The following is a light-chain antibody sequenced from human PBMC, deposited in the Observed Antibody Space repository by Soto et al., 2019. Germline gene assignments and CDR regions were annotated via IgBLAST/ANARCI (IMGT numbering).Light chain of an antibody. Sequence: QSVLTQPASVSGSPGQSITISCTGTSSDVGGYNYVSWYQQHPGKAPKLVIFDVRDRPSGVSNRFSGSKSGNTASLTISGLQADDEADYYCSSYTRSSSRLSVFGTGTKLTVL. CDR2: DVR. V-gene: IGLV2-14*01. CDR1: SSDVGGYNY. J-gene: IGLJ1*01. CDR3: SSYTRSSSRLSV.